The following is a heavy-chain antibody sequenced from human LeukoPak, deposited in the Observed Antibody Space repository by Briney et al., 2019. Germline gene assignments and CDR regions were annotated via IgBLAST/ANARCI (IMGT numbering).Heavy chain of an antibody. J-gene: IGHJ4*02. Sequence: GASVKVSCKASGGTFSSYAISWVRQAPGQGLEWMGWISAYNGNTNYAQKLQGRVTMTTDTSTSTAYMELRSLRSDDTAVYYCARVGRYSYGYGGDYWGQGTLVTVSS. CDR1: GGTFSSYA. V-gene: IGHV1-18*01. CDR2: ISAYNGNT. CDR3: ARVGRYSYGYGGDY. D-gene: IGHD5-18*01.